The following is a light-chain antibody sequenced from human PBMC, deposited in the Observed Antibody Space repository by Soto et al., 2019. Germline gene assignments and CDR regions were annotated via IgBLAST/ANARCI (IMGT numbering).Light chain of an antibody. J-gene: IGKJ1*01. CDR3: QQSYSTPPWT. Sequence: DIQMTQSPSSLSASVGDRVTITCRAGQTVSSYLNWYQQKPGKAPKLLIYAASSLQSGVPSRFSGSGSGTDFTLTISSLQPEDFATYYCQQSYSTPPWTFGPGTKVDIK. CDR2: AAS. V-gene: IGKV1-39*01. CDR1: QTVSSY.